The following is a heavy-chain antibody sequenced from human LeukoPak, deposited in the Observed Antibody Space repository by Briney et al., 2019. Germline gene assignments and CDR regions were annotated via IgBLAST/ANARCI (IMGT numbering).Heavy chain of an antibody. D-gene: IGHD1-26*01. V-gene: IGHV3-64*01. CDR2: IRRNEDIT. CDR1: GFTFNDNA. Sequence: GGSLRLSCAASGFTFNDNAMHWVRQAPGKGLEHVSTIRRNEDITYYANSVKGRFSISRDNSKNTLYLQMGSLRAEDMAVYYCARSSGSYQGAIDYWGQGTLVTVSS. J-gene: IGHJ4*02. CDR3: ARSSGSYQGAIDY.